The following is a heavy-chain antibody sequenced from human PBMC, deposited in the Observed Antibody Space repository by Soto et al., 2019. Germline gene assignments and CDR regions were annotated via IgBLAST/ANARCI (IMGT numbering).Heavy chain of an antibody. CDR3: ARDTGRASADL. CDR2: ISHTDRLT. D-gene: IGHD6-13*01. Sequence: EVQLAESGGDLVQPGGSLRLSCVGSGFTFSYYEMNWVRQAQGKGLERVAFISHTDRLTHYPDSVKGRFTISRDNAKNSLYLEMTNLRVEDTAVYYCARDTGRASADLWGQGTLVSVSS. J-gene: IGHJ5*02. CDR1: GFTFSYYE. V-gene: IGHV3-48*03.